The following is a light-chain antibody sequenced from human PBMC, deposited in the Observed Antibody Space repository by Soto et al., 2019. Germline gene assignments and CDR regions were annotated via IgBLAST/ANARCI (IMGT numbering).Light chain of an antibody. J-gene: IGLJ1*01. CDR3: SSYKSSSTPYV. CDR2: EVS. Sequence: QSVLTQPASVSGSPGQSITISCTGTSSDVGGYNYVSWYQQHPGKAPKLMIYEVSNRPSGVSNRFSGSKSGNTASLTISGLQAEDEADYYCSSYKSSSTPYVFGTGIKVAVL. CDR1: SSDVGGYNY. V-gene: IGLV2-14*01.